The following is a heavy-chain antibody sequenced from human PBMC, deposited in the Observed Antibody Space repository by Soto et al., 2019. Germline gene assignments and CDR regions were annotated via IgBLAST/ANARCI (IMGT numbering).Heavy chain of an antibody. Sequence: SETLSLTCTVSGGSISSGGYYWSWIRQHPGKGLEWIGYIYYSGSTYYNPSLKSRVTISVDTSKNQFSLKLSSVTAADTAVYYCARDKWSRLGNNWFDPWGQGTLVTVSS. D-gene: IGHD5-12*01. V-gene: IGHV4-31*03. CDR1: GGSISSGGYY. J-gene: IGHJ5*02. CDR2: IYYSGST. CDR3: ARDKWSRLGNNWFDP.